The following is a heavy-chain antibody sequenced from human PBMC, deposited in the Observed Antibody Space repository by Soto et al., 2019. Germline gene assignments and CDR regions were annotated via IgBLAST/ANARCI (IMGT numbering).Heavy chain of an antibody. Sequence: GASVKVSCKASGYTFNSCYRQWVRQAHRQGLEWMGIINPSGGSTSYAQKFQGRVTMTRDTSTSTVYMELSSLRSEDTAGYYCAREEIVVVPAATTRPAYYYYGMDVWGQGTTVTVSS. CDR3: AREEIVVVPAATTRPAYYYYGMDV. J-gene: IGHJ6*02. V-gene: IGHV1-46*02. CDR2: INPSGGST. D-gene: IGHD2-2*01. CDR1: GYTFNSCY.